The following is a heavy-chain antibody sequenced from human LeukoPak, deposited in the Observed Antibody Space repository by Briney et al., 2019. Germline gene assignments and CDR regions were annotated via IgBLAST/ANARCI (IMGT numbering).Heavy chain of an antibody. Sequence: PGGSLRLSCAASGFTFGDYTMHWFRQPPGRGLQWVSLITGDGGTTSYAGSVKGRFTISRDNSKKSLYLHMSSLRNEDTALYYCAKGHFGAGHYWGQGTLVIVS. V-gene: IGHV3-43*02. CDR2: ITGDGGTT. D-gene: IGHD3-3*01. CDR1: GFTFGDYT. J-gene: IGHJ4*02. CDR3: AKGHFGAGHY.